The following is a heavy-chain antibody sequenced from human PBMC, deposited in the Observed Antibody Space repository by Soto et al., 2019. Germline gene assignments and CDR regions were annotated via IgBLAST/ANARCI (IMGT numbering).Heavy chain of an antibody. CDR1: GGPFGSSA. Sequence: QVQLVQSGADVKKPGSSVKVSCKTSGGPFGSSAISWVRQAPAQGLEWMGEIIPVFYKANYAQNFQGRLTITADEPTGTVFMQLSSLRSEDTAVYFCARLRRDWGDAFDLWGLGTFVTVSS. CDR2: IIPVFYKA. CDR3: ARLRRDWGDAFDL. D-gene: IGHD3-16*01. J-gene: IGHJ3*01. V-gene: IGHV1-69*01.